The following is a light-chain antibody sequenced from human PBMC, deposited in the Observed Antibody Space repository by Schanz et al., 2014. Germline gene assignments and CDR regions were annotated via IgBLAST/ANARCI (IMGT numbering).Light chain of an antibody. Sequence: QSALTQPASVSGSPGQSITISCTGTSSDVGGYNYVSWYQHHPGKAPKLIIYDVSNRPSGVPDRFSGSKSGNTASLTVSGLQAEDEADYYCSSYAGSNNWRVFGGGTKLTVL. J-gene: IGLJ2*01. CDR1: SSDVGGYNY. V-gene: IGLV2-8*01. CDR2: DVS. CDR3: SSYAGSNNWRV.